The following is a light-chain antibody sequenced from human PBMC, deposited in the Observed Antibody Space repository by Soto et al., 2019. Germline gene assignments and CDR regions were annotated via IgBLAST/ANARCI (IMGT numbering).Light chain of an antibody. CDR2: GAS. V-gene: IGKV3-20*01. J-gene: IGKJ3*01. CDR3: QQYGSSPFT. Sequence: ESVLTQSPGTLSMSPGERATLSCRASQSVRSSYSAWYQQKPGQAPRLLIYGASSRATVIPDRFSGSGSGTDFTLTISRLEPEDFAVYYCQQYGSSPFTFGPGTKVDIK. CDR1: QSVRSSY.